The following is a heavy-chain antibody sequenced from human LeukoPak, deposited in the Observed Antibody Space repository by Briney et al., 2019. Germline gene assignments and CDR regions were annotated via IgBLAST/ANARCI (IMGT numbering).Heavy chain of an antibody. CDR3: ARDWPSEWQHLPDYDAVDI. CDR2: ISGSGGNT. CDR1: GFTFSSYA. J-gene: IGHJ3*02. V-gene: IGHV3-23*01. Sequence: GGSLRLSCAASGFTFSSYAMSWVRQPPGKGLNWVSSISGSGGNTFYADSVKGRFTISRDNSKNTLYLQMNSLRAEDTAVYYCARDWPSEWQHLPDYDAVDIWGQGTMVTVSS. D-gene: IGHD6-13*01.